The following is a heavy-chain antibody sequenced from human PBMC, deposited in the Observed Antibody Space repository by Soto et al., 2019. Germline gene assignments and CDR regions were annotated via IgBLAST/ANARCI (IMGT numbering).Heavy chain of an antibody. D-gene: IGHD1-26*01. CDR3: AKPYSGNYPRPFDY. V-gene: IGHV3-30*18. CDR1: GFTFSIYG. Sequence: SLRLSCAASGFTFSIYGMHWVRQAPGKGLEWVAAISYHGSNKYYADSVKGRFTISRDNSKNTLYLQMDSPRAEDTAVYYCAKPYSGNYPRPFDYWGQGTLVTVSS. CDR2: ISYHGSNK. J-gene: IGHJ4*02.